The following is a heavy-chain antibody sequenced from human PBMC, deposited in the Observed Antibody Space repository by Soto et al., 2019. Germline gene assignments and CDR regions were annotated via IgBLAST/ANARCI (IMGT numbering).Heavy chain of an antibody. CDR2: TIPIFGSS. Sequence: QVQLVQSGAEVRKPGSSVKVSCKASGGSFGNYAVSWLRQAPGQGFEWMGTTIPIFGSSNYAQNFQGRLTITAEKSSGTAYMDLSSLRSEDTAVYYCARDSLGGGLLGGLDVWDQGTTVTVSS. CDR1: GGSFGNYA. CDR3: ARDSLGGGLLGGLDV. D-gene: IGHD1-26*01. J-gene: IGHJ6*02. V-gene: IGHV1-69*06.